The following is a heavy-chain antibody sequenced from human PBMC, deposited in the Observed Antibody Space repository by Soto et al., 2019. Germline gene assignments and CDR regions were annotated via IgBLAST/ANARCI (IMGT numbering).Heavy chain of an antibody. Sequence: SETLSLTCTVSGGSISSYYWSWIRQPPGKGLEWIGYIYYSGSTNYNPSVQGRFTIFRDDSKNTLYLQMNNLRAEDTAIYYCAGGLLRGPLDYCGPGTLVTVSS. V-gene: IGHV4-59*03. CDR1: GGSISSYY. D-gene: IGHD3-16*01. J-gene: IGHJ4*02. CDR3: AGGLLRGPLDY. CDR2: IYYSGST.